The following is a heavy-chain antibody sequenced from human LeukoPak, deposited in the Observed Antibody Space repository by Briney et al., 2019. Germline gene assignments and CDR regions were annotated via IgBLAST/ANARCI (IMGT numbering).Heavy chain of an antibody. J-gene: IGHJ4*02. CDR2: ISSDGSTT. CDR3: ARRSGSTFSYYFDY. V-gene: IGHV3-74*03. Sequence: GGSLRLSCAASGFSFSGSWMHWVRQAPGKGLVWVSLISSDGSTTTYADSVKGRFTISRDNAKNTVYLQMNSLRAEDTAVYCCARRSGSTFSYYFDYWGQGTLVTVSS. D-gene: IGHD3-10*01. CDR1: GFSFSGSW.